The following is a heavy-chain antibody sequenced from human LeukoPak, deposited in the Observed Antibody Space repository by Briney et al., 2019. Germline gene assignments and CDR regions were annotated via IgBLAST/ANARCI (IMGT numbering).Heavy chain of an antibody. V-gene: IGHV3-30*03. CDR3: ATDQVAAGDY. CDR2: TSYDGGQN. CDR1: GFTFSNYG. Sequence: PGGSLRLSCAASGFTFSNYGMHWVRQAPGKGLEWVAITSYDGGQNSYADFVKGRFTISRDNSKNTLYLQLNSLRHEDTGVYYCATDQVAAGDYWGQGTLVTVSS. D-gene: IGHD6-13*01. J-gene: IGHJ4*02.